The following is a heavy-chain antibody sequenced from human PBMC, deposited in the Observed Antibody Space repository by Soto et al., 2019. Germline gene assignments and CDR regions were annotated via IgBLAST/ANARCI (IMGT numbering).Heavy chain of an antibody. D-gene: IGHD3-22*01. CDR2: ISAYNGDT. CDR3: ARGRYYYDSSGYYPPVNDY. Sequence: QVQLVQSGAEVKKPGASVKVSCKASGYTFTSYGISWVRQAPGQGLEWMGWISAYNGDTNYAQKLQGRVTMTTDTSTSTAYMELRSLRSDDTAVYYCARGRYYYDSSGYYPPVNDYWGQGTLVTVSS. V-gene: IGHV1-18*01. CDR1: GYTFTSYG. J-gene: IGHJ4*02.